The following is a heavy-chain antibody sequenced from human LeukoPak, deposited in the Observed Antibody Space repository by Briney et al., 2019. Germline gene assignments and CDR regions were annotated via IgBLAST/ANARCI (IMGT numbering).Heavy chain of an antibody. CDR1: GFTFSRYE. J-gene: IGHJ4*02. CDR2: ITTTGDRI. V-gene: IGHV3-48*03. D-gene: IGHD2-8*01. Sequence: PGGSLRLSCIASGFTFSRYEMNWVRQAPGKGLEWIAYITTTGDRIQYADSVKGRVTISRDNTKNSLYLQLNSLRADDTAIYYCVRDTKDYWGQGTLVTVSS. CDR3: VRDTKDY.